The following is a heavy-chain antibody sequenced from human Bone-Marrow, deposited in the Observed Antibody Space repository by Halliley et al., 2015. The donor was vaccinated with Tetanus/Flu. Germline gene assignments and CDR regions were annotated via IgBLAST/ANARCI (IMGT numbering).Heavy chain of an antibody. D-gene: IGHD1-26*01. Sequence: GEINPGGSPNSNPPLKSRVPISADTSKNQFSLKLSSVTAADTAAYYCARDMTQVGVPMKYFRYWGQGTLVSVSS. V-gene: IGHV4-34*01. J-gene: IGHJ1*01. CDR2: INPGGSP. CDR3: ARDMTQVGVPMKYFRY.